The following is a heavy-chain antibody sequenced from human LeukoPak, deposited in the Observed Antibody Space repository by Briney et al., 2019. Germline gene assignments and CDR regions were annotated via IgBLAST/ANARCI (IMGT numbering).Heavy chain of an antibody. Sequence: ASVKVSCKASGGTFSSYAISWVRQAPGQGLEWMGRIIPILGIANYAQKFQGRVTITADKSTSTAYMELSSLRSEDTAVYYCARETGIAGGAFDIWGQGTMVTVSS. D-gene: IGHD6-13*01. CDR1: GGTFSSYA. CDR3: ARETGIAGGAFDI. V-gene: IGHV1-69*04. CDR2: IIPILGIA. J-gene: IGHJ3*02.